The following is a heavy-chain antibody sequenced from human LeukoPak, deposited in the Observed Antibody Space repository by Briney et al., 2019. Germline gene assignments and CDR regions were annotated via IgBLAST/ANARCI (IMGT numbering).Heavy chain of an antibody. D-gene: IGHD3-10*01. CDR1: GGSISPYY. Sequence: SETLSLTCTASGGSISPYYWSWIRQPPGKGLEWIGYIYYSGTTNYNPSLKSRVTISVDTSKKQISLKLSSVTAADTAVYYCARNYGSGSYYSYYYMDVWGKGTTVTVSS. CDR2: IYYSGTT. CDR3: ARNYGSGSYYSYYYMDV. J-gene: IGHJ6*03. V-gene: IGHV4-59*01.